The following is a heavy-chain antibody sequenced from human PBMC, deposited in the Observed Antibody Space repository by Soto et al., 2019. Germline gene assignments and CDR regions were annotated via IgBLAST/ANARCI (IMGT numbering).Heavy chain of an antibody. CDR1: GGSISSSSYY. CDR3: ARSGIAAAGTDDY. J-gene: IGHJ4*02. V-gene: IGHV4-39*01. D-gene: IGHD6-13*01. Sequence: QLQLQESGPGLVKPSETLSLTCTVSGGSISSSSYYWGWIRQPPGRGLGWIGSIDYSGSTYYNPSLRSRVTRSVDTFKNQFSRKLCSVTVGDTAVYYCARSGIAAAGTDDYWCQGALDTVSS. CDR2: IDYSGST.